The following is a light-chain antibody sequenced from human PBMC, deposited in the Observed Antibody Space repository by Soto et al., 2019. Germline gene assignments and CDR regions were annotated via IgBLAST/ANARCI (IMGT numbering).Light chain of an antibody. CDR1: QSLLHSDAYNY. CDR2: LGS. V-gene: IGKV2-28*01. Sequence: DIVMTQSPLSLPVTPGEPASISCRSSQSLLHSDAYNYLDWYLQKPGQSPQLLIYLGSNRASGVPDRFSGSGSGTDFTLTISRVEDEDVGVYYCMPGLQTPLTFGGGTKVEIK. CDR3: MPGLQTPLT. J-gene: IGKJ4*01.